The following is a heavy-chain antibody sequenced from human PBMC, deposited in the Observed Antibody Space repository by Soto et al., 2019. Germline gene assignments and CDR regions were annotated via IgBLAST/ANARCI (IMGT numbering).Heavy chain of an antibody. CDR3: ARDGGTSGFDY. J-gene: IGHJ4*02. CDR2: INSDGSRT. V-gene: IGHV3-74*01. D-gene: IGHD1-26*01. Sequence: EVQLVESGGGLVQPGGSLRLSCAASGFTFSSYWMHWVRQAPGKGLVWVSRINSDGSRTSYADSVKGRLTISRDNAKNTLYLQMNSLRAEDTAVYYCARDGGTSGFDYWGQGTLVTVSS. CDR1: GFTFSSYW.